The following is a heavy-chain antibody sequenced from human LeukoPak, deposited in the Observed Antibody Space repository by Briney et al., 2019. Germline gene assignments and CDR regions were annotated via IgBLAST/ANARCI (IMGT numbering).Heavy chain of an antibody. Sequence: GASVKVSCKASGYTLTELSMHWVRQAPGKGLEWMGGFDPEDGETIYAQKFQGRVTMTEDTSTDTAYMELSSLRSEDTAVYYCATGGFHSSSWYRENAFDIWGQGTMVTVSS. CDR3: ATGGFHSSSWYRENAFDI. CDR2: FDPEDGET. CDR1: GYTLTELS. J-gene: IGHJ3*02. D-gene: IGHD6-13*01. V-gene: IGHV1-24*01.